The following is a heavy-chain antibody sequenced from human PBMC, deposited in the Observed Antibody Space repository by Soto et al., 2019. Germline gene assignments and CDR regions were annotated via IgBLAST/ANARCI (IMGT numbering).Heavy chain of an antibody. V-gene: IGHV3-53*02. Sequence: EVQLVETGGGLIQPGGSLRLSCAASGFTVSSNYMSWVRQAPGKGLEWVSVIYSGGSRYYAESVKGRFTTIRDNPKNKLYLQMNRLRAEDTAVYYCARETGDQLTDYGMDVWGQGTTVTVSS. CDR2: IYSGGSR. CDR3: ARETGDQLTDYGMDV. J-gene: IGHJ6*02. D-gene: IGHD2-21*02. CDR1: GFTVSSNY.